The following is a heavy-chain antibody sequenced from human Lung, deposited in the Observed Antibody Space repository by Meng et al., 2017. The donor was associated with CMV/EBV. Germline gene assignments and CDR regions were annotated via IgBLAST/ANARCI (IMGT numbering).Heavy chain of an antibody. D-gene: IGHD5-24*01. J-gene: IGHJ6*02. CDR3: ARVTDGYNLQGMDV. V-gene: IGHV6-1*01. CDR2: TYYRSKWYN. CDR1: GDSVSSNSAA. Sequence: SCAISGDSVSSNSAAWDWIRQSPSRGLEWLGRTYYRSKWYNDYAVSVKSRITINPDTSKDQFSLQLNSVTPEDTDVYYCARVTDGYNLQGMDVWXQGTXVTVSS.